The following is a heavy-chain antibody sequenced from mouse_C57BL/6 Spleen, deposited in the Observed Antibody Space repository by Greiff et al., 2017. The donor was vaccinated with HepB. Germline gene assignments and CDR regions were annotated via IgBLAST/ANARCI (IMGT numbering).Heavy chain of an antibody. CDR1: GFTFSSYA. D-gene: IGHD2-3*01. V-gene: IGHV5-9-1*02. CDR3: TRDRGWLLIAY. Sequence: EVHLVESGEGLVKPGGSLKLSCAASGFTFSSYAMSWVRQTPEKRLEWVAYISSGGGYIYYADTVKGRFTISRDNARNTLYLQMSSLKSEDTDMSYCTRDRGWLLIAYWGQGTLVTVSA. CDR2: ISSGGGYI. J-gene: IGHJ3*01.